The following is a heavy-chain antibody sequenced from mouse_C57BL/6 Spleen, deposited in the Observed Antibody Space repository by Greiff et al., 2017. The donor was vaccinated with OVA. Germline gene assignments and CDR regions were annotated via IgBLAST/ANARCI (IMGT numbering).Heavy chain of an antibody. CDR2: IWSGGST. V-gene: IGHV2-2*01. CDR1: GFSLTSYG. Sequence: VKLQQSGPGLVQPSQSLSITCTVSGFSLTSYGVHWVRQSPGKGLEWLGVIWSGGSTVYNAAFISRLSISKDNSKSQVFFKMNSLQADDTAIYYCARSRLRDGAMDYWGQGTSVTVSS. CDR3: ARSRLRDGAMDY. D-gene: IGHD3-2*02. J-gene: IGHJ4*01.